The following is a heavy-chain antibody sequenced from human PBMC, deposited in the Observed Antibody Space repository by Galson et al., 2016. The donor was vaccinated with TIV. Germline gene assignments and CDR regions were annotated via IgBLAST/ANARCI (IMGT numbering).Heavy chain of an antibody. CDR3: ARGGHYALDV. CDR1: GGVFNNWA. J-gene: IGHJ6*02. D-gene: IGHD3-16*01. CDR2: IIPLSGP. V-gene: IGHV1-69*13. Sequence: SVKVSCKASGGVFNNWAITWVRQAPGQGLEWMGGIIPLSGPTYTDKYHGRLTVTATYMDLSSLRLDDTAVYYCARGGHYALDVWGQGTSDIVSS.